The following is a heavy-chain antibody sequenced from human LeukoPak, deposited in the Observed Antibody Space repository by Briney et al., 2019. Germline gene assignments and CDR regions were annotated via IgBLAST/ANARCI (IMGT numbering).Heavy chain of an antibody. J-gene: IGHJ4*02. D-gene: IGHD1-7*01. CDR2: IIPILGIA. CDR3: ARGKIEELLDY. CDR1: GGTFSSYA. Sequence: SVKVSCKASGGTFSSYAISWVRQAPGQGLERMGRIIPILGIANYAQKFQGRVTITADKSTSTAYMELSSLRSEDTAVYYCARGKIEELLDYWGQGALVTVSS. V-gene: IGHV1-69*04.